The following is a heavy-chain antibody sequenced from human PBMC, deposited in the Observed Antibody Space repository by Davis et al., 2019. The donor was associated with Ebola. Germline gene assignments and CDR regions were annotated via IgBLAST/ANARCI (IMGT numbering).Heavy chain of an antibody. CDR3: ATLRRTITGMDDGFDI. Sequence: GESLKISCTDSGNSFNTHWIGWVRQMPGKGLEWMGIIYTGDSDTRYSPSFRGQATISADKSIKTAFLQWSSLKASDTAMYYCATLRRTITGMDDGFDIWGQGTMVTVSS. J-gene: IGHJ3*02. V-gene: IGHV5-51*01. CDR2: IYTGDSDT. D-gene: IGHD1-20*01. CDR1: GNSFNTHW.